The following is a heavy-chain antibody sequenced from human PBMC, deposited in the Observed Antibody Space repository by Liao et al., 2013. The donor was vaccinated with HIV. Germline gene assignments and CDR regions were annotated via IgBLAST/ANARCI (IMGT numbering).Heavy chain of an antibody. CDR3: AREGWGFYGSGSYHDY. V-gene: IGHV4-39*07. D-gene: IGHD3-10*01. Sequence: QVQLQQWGPGLLRPSETLSLTCTVSGGSISSSSYYWGWIRQPPGKGLEWIGSIYYSGSTYYNPSLKSRVTISVDTSKNQFSLKLSSVTAADTAVYYCAREGWGFYGSGSYHDYWGQGTLVTVSS. J-gene: IGHJ4*02. CDR1: GGSISSSSYY. CDR2: IYYSGST.